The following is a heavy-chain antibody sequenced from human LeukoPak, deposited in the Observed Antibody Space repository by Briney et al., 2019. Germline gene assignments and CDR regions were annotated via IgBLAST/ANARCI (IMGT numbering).Heavy chain of an antibody. Sequence: PSETLSLTCTVSGGSISSYYWSWIRQPPGKGREWIGYIHYSGCTNYNPSLKSRVTISVDTSKNQFSLKLSSVTAADTAVYYVARHAGDGPIYCFDYWGQGNLVTVSS. CDR3: ARHAGDGPIYCFDY. CDR2: IHYSGCT. D-gene: IGHD5-24*01. V-gene: IGHV4-59*08. J-gene: IGHJ4*02. CDR1: GGSISSYY.